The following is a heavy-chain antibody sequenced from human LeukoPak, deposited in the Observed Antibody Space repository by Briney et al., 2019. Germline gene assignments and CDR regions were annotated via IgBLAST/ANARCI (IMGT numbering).Heavy chain of an antibody. CDR3: ARERCSSTSCLNWFDP. J-gene: IGHJ5*02. V-gene: IGHV1-2*02. Sequence: GSVKVSCKASGYTFTGYYMHWVRQAPGQGLEWMGWINPNSGGTNYAQKFQGRVTMTRDTSISTAYMELSRLRSDDTAVYYCARERCSSTSCLNWFDPWGQGTLVTVSS. CDR1: GYTFTGYY. CDR2: INPNSGGT. D-gene: IGHD2-2*01.